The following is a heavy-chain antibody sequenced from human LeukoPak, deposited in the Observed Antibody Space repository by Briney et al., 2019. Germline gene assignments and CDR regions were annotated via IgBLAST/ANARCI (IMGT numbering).Heavy chain of an antibody. CDR2: INHSGST. Sequence: SQTLSLTCTVSGGSLSSGGYYWRWIRQPPGKGLEWIGEINHSGSTNYNPSLKSRVTISVDTSKNQFSLRLSSVTAADTAVYYCARVVTVAARPSGANFDYWGQGTLVTVSS. CDR1: GGSLSSGGYY. V-gene: IGHV4-39*07. J-gene: IGHJ4*02. D-gene: IGHD6-6*01. CDR3: ARVVTVAARPSGANFDY.